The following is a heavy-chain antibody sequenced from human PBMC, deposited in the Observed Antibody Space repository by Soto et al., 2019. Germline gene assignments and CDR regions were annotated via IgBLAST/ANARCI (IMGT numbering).Heavy chain of an antibody. CDR2: VFQGANT. CDR1: GASVTSGSYY. Sequence: SETLSLTCSVSGASVTSGSYYWSWIRQSPGKGLECIGYVFQGANTNYNPSLKGRVTISVDTSRNQFSLDLTSVTAADTAVYYCATALGPTPGIDYWGHGTLVTVSS. V-gene: IGHV4-61*01. CDR3: ATALGPTPGIDY. J-gene: IGHJ4*01. D-gene: IGHD1-1*01.